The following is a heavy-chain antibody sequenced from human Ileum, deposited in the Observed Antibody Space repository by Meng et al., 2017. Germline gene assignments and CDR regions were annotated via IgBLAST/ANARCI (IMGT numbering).Heavy chain of an antibody. Sequence: QGQLQGSGPGRVGPSGTLSLTCAVSGRSISSSDWWSWVRQPPGKGLEWIAEMNLGGSPNYNPSLKSRVTMSVDKSNDHLSLQLTSVTAADTAVYYCAHIFDSWGQGTLVTVSS. CDR3: AHIFDS. J-gene: IGHJ4*02. CDR1: GRSISSSDW. CDR2: MNLGGSP. V-gene: IGHV4-4*02.